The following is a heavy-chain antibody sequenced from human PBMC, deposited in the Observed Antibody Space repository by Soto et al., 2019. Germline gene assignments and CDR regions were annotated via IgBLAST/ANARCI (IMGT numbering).Heavy chain of an antibody. D-gene: IGHD5-18*01. V-gene: IGHV3-74*01. Sequence: GGSLRLSCAASGFTFITYWMHWVRQTPGKGLVWVSHINSDGSSTDYADSVKGRFTISRDNAMNTLYLQMNSLRTEDTAVYYCARVGYSYHFDYWGQGTLVTVSS. J-gene: IGHJ4*02. CDR1: GFTFITYW. CDR2: INSDGSST. CDR3: ARVGYSYHFDY.